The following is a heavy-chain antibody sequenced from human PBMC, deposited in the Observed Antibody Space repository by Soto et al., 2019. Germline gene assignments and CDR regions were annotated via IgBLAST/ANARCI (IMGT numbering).Heavy chain of an antibody. V-gene: IGHV1-2*04. CDR1: GYTFTGYY. J-gene: IGHJ4*02. CDR3: AREAGYGGYGIDY. Sequence: ASVKVSCKASGYTFTGYYMHWVRQAPGQGLEWMGWINPNSGGTNYAQKFQGWVTMTRDTSISTAYMELSRLRSDDTAVYYCAREAGYGGYGIDYWGQGTLVTVSS. D-gene: IGHD5-12*01. CDR2: INPNSGGT.